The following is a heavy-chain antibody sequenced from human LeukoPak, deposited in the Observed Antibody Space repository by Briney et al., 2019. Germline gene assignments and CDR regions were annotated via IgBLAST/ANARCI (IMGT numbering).Heavy chain of an antibody. CDR3: AKDRGDYLDD. D-gene: IGHD3-10*01. Sequence: PGGSLRLSCVASGFTFSDYGIHWVRQAPGKGLAWGAFIRFHGTKEDSIDSVKGRFTISRDNPKNTMYLQMNSLRAEDRGVYYCAKDRGDYLDDWGQGTLVTASS. CDR2: IRFHGTKE. J-gene: IGHJ4*02. CDR1: GFTFSDYG. V-gene: IGHV3-30*02.